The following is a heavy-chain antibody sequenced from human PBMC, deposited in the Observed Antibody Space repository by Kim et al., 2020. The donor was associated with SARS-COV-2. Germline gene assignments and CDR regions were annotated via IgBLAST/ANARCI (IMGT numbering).Heavy chain of an antibody. Sequence: SETLSLTCTVSGGSISSSSYYWGWIRQPPGKGLEWIGSIYYSGSTYYNPSLKSRVTISVDTSKNQFSLKLSSVTAADTAVYYCARPGYSYDIDAFDIWGQGTMVTVSS. J-gene: IGHJ3*02. CDR3: ARPGYSYDIDAFDI. D-gene: IGHD5-18*01. CDR1: GGSISSSSYY. V-gene: IGHV4-39*01. CDR2: IYYSGST.